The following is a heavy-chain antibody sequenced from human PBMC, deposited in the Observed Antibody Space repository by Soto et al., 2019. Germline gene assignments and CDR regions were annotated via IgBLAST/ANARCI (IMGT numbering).Heavy chain of an antibody. J-gene: IGHJ4*02. D-gene: IGHD1-1*01. CDR3: AITTGTTDYFDY. V-gene: IGHV1-2*04. CDR2: INPHSGGT. CDR1: GYTFTGYY. Sequence: QVQLVQSGAEVKKPGASVKVSCKASGYTFTGYYMHWVRQAPGQGLEWMGWINPHSGGTNYAQKFQGWVTMTRDTSISTAYMELSRLRSDDTAVYYCAITTGTTDYFDYWGQGTLVTVSS.